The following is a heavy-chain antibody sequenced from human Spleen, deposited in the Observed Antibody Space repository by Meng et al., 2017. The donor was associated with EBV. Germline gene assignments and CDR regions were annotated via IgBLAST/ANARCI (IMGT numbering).Heavy chain of an antibody. Sequence: LVQSWAEVKKPGASVKVSCKASGYSFSNYFIHWVRQAPGQGLEWMALFNPSDGSTTYAQKFQGRVTMTRDTSTSTVYMEVSSLRSEDTAVYYCARDEGVTVTTSVWGQGTLVTVSS. V-gene: IGHV1-46*01. CDR3: ARDEGVTVTTSV. CDR1: GYSFSNYF. J-gene: IGHJ4*02. CDR2: FNPSDGST. D-gene: IGHD4-17*01.